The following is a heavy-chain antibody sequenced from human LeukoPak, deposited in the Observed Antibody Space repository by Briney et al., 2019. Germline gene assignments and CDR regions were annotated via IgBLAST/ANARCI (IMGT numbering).Heavy chain of an antibody. CDR3: ATRNSGGYSI. J-gene: IGHJ3*02. Sequence: SETLSLTCAVYGGSFSGYYWSWIRQPPGKGLEWIGEINHSGSTNYNPSLKSRVTISVDTSKNQFSLKLSSVTAADTAVYYCATRNSGGYSIWGQGTMVTVSS. CDR1: GGSFSGYY. D-gene: IGHD1-26*01. V-gene: IGHV4-34*01. CDR2: INHSGST.